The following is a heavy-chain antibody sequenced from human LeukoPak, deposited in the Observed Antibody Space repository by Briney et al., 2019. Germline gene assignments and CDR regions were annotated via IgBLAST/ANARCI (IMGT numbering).Heavy chain of an antibody. V-gene: IGHV4-34*01. CDR3: ARLATLRLRARAFDI. D-gene: IGHD2/OR15-2a*01. CDR1: GGSFNGYY. J-gene: IGHJ3*02. CDR2: INHRGST. Sequence: SETLSLTCAIYGGSFNGYYWSWIRQPPGKGLKWIGEINHRGSTNYNPSLKSRVTISVDTSKNHFSLELSSVTAADTAVYYCARLATLRLRARAFDIWGQGTMVTVSS.